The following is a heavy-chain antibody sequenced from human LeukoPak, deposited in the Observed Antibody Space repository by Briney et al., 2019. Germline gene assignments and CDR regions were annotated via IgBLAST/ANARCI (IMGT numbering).Heavy chain of an antibody. CDR1: GFTFSDYA. V-gene: IGHV3-23*01. D-gene: IGHD2-8*01. Sequence: HSGGSLRLSCAASGFTFSDYAMNWVRQAPGKGLEWVSVVGSDDATYYTDSVKGRFTISRDNSKNTMSLQMNGLRLEDTAVYYCVKDSWSRNGICDPFDIWGQGTMVTVSS. J-gene: IGHJ3*02. CDR3: VKDSWSRNGICDPFDI. CDR2: VGSDDAT.